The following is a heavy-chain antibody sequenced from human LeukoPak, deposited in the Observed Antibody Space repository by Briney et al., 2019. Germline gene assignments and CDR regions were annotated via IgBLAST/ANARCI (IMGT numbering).Heavy chain of an antibody. CDR3: ARGLYSYGY. J-gene: IGHJ4*02. D-gene: IGHD5-18*01. Sequence: KSSETLSLTCAVYGGSFSGYYWSWIRQPPGKGLEWIGEINHSGSTNYNPSLKSRVTISVDTSKNQFSLKLSSVTAADTAVYYCARGLYSYGYWGQGTLVTVSS. CDR1: GGSFSGYY. V-gene: IGHV4-34*01. CDR2: INHSGST.